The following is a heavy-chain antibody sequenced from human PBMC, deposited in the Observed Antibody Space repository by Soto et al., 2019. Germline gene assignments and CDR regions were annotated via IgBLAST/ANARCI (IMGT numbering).Heavy chain of an antibody. D-gene: IGHD2-15*01. Sequence: GGSLRLSCVASGFTFSSYAIHWVRQAPGKGLEWVAVISYDGRNKYYLDSVKGRFTISRDNSKNTLFLQLNSLRVEDTAVYFCARDTRAGGDYYYGIDVWGQGTTVTVSS. CDR3: ARDTRAGGDYYYGIDV. CDR2: ISYDGRNK. J-gene: IGHJ6*02. CDR1: GFTFSSYA. V-gene: IGHV3-30*04.